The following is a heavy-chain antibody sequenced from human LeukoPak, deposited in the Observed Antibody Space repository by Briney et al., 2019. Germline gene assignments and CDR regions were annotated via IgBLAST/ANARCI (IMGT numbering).Heavy chain of an antibody. CDR1: GGSIRSSSSY. V-gene: IGHV4-39*07. CDR2: IYYSGST. J-gene: IGHJ5*02. Sequence: PSETLSLTCTVSGGSIRSSSSYWGWIRQPPGKGLECIGSIYYSGSTYYNPSLKSRVTISVDTSKNQFSLKLSSVTAADTAVYYCARSSKANWFDPWGQGTLVTVSS. CDR3: ARSSKANWFDP.